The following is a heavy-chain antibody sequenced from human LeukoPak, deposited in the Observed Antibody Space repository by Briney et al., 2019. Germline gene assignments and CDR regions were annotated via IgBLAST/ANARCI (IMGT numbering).Heavy chain of an antibody. V-gene: IGHV3-30-3*01. CDR3: ARAPLRGGPMDV. D-gene: IGHD3-10*01. CDR1: GFSFSSYA. J-gene: IGHJ6*02. Sequence: GRSMRLSCGASGFSFSSYAMHWVRQAPGKGLEWVAVISYDGSNKYYADSVKGRFTIARDNSKNTLYLQMNSLRAEDTAVYYCARAPLRGGPMDVWGQGTTVTVSS. CDR2: ISYDGSNK.